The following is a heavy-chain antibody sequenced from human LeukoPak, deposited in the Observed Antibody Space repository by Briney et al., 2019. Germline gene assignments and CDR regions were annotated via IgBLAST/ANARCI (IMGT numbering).Heavy chain of an antibody. Sequence: PGGSLRLSCAASGFTFSSYEMHWVRQAPGKGLEWVSYISSSGSTTYYADSVKGRFTISRDNAKNSLYLQMNSLRAEDTAVYYCARVRLGATTPFGLDYWGQGTLVTVSS. CDR2: ISSSGSTT. CDR3: ARVRLGATTPFGLDY. D-gene: IGHD1-26*01. CDR1: GFTFSSYE. J-gene: IGHJ4*02. V-gene: IGHV3-48*03.